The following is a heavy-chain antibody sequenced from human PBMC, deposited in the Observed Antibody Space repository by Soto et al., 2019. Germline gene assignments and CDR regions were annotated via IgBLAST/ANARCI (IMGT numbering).Heavy chain of an antibody. CDR2: INHSGTI. CDR3: ARADRTLVTSYSLDV. J-gene: IGHJ6*02. CDR1: GGSLGGDY. V-gene: IGHV4-34*01. D-gene: IGHD2-21*02. Sequence: SETLSLTCAVYGGSLGGDYWTWIRQAPGKGLEWIGEINHSGTINFDPSLRSRLTISLDTSKKEFSLKLSSVTDADTATYYCARADRTLVTSYSLDVWGQGTTVTVSS.